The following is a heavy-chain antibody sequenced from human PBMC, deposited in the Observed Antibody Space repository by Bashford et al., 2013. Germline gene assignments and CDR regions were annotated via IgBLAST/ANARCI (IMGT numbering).Heavy chain of an antibody. Sequence: ASVKVSCKASGYTFTGYYMHWVRQAPGQGLEWMGWINPNSGGTNYAQKFQGWVTMTRDTSISTAYMELSRLRSDDTAVYYCARVNGNYYYGMDVWGQGTTVTVSS. CDR3: ARVNGNYYYGMDV. CDR1: GYTFTGYY. J-gene: IGHJ6*02. CDR2: INPNSGGT. V-gene: IGHV1-2*04.